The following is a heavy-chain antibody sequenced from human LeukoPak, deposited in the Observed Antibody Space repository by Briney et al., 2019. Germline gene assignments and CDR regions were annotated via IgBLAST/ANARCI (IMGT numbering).Heavy chain of an antibody. V-gene: IGHV3-23*01. Sequence: GGSLRPSCAASGFTYIRYGMSWVRQAPGKGLEWVSVISGSDGSGGTTYYADSVTGRFTISRDNAKNTLYLQMNSLRAEDTAVYYCATTYVSGRYDYFDYWGQGTLVTVSS. CDR3: ATTYVSGRYDYFDY. D-gene: IGHD6-19*01. CDR1: GFTYIRYG. J-gene: IGHJ4*02. CDR2: ISGSDGSGGTT.